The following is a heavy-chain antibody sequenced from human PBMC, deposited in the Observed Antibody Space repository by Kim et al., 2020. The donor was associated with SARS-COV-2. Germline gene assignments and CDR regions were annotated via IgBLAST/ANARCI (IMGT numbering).Heavy chain of an antibody. Sequence: GGSLRLSCVASGFTFSTYAMSWVRQAPGKGLEWVSTISAIGASTHYADSVQDRFTISRDNSKNTLFLQMSNLRAEDTAVYFCAKRGACSSSSCHYYFDNWGQGTLVTVSS. CDR1: GFTFSTYA. CDR2: ISAIGAST. CDR3: AKRGACSSSSCHYYFDN. J-gene: IGHJ4*02. V-gene: IGHV3-23*01. D-gene: IGHD2-2*01.